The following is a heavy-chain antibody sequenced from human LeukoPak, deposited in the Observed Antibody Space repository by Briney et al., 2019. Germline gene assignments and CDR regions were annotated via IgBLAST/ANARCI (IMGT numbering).Heavy chain of an antibody. Sequence: GGSLRLSCAASGFTFSSYSMNSVRQAPGKGLEWVSSISSSSSYIYYADSVKGRFTISRDNAKNSLYLQMNSLRAEDTAVYYCARVSVAGTFYFDYWGQGTLVTVSS. CDR1: GFTFSSYS. CDR2: ISSSSSYI. J-gene: IGHJ4*02. D-gene: IGHD6-19*01. V-gene: IGHV3-21*01. CDR3: ARVSVAGTFYFDY.